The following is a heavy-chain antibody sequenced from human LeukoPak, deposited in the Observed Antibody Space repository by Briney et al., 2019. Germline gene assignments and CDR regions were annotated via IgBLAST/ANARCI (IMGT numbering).Heavy chain of an antibody. Sequence: PGGSLRLSCAASGFTFSSYSMNWVRQAPGKGLEWVSSISSSSSYIYYADSVKGRFTISRDNAKNSLYLQMNSLRAEDTAVYYCARDPNMVRGDADFDYWGQGTLVTVSS. CDR3: ARDPNMVRGDADFDY. V-gene: IGHV3-21*01. D-gene: IGHD3-10*01. J-gene: IGHJ4*02. CDR2: ISSSSSYI. CDR1: GFTFSSYS.